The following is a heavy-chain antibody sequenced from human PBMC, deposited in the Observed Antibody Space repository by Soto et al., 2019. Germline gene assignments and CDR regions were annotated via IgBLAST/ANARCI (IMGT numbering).Heavy chain of an antibody. CDR2: VSGSTFST. CDR3: AKDIPRGRPNWFDS. D-gene: IGHD2-15*01. Sequence: GGSLRLSCTASGFIFDSYGLSWVRQAPGKRLEWVAGVSGSTFSTFYAESVEGRFTISRDNGKSTIYLYMRNLRVEDTALYYCAKDIPRGRPNWFDSWGQGTRVTVS. J-gene: IGHJ5*01. V-gene: IGHV3-23*01. CDR1: GFIFDSYG.